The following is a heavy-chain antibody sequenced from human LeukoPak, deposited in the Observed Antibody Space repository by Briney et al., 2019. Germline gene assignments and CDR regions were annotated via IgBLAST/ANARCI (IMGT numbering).Heavy chain of an antibody. J-gene: IGHJ6*02. Sequence: SETLSLTCAVSGGSISSGGYSWSWIRQPPGKGLEWIGYIYHSGSTYYNPSLKSRATISADTSKNQFSLTLSSVTAADAAVYYCARGVSNSRYDHYYGLDVWGQGTTVTVSS. V-gene: IGHV4-30-2*01. D-gene: IGHD3-22*01. CDR3: ARGVSNSRYDHYYGLDV. CDR1: GGSISSGGYS. CDR2: IYHSGST.